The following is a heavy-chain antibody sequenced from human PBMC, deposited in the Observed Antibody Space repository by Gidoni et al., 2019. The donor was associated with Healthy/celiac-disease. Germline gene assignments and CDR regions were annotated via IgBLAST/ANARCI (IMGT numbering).Heavy chain of an antibody. CDR1: GGSISSGGYY. D-gene: IGHD3-10*01. CDR3: ARARGSGSYRVGWFDP. V-gene: IGHV4-31*03. Sequence: QVQLQESGPGLVKPSQTLSLTCTVSGGSISSGGYYWSWIRQHPGKGLEWIGYIYYSGSTYYNPSLKSRVTISVDTSKNQFSLKLSSVTAADTAVYYCARARGSGSYRVGWFDPWGQGTLVTVSS. CDR2: IYYSGST. J-gene: IGHJ5*02.